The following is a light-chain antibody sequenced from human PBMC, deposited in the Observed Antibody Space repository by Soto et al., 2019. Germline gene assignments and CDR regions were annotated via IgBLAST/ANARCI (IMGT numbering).Light chain of an antibody. CDR2: EVT. V-gene: IGLV2-14*01. CDR3: SSFTSRFTFV. Sequence: QSVLTQPASVSWSPGQSISISCTGTRSDVGAYNYVSWYQKHPGKAPKLMISEVTNRPSGVSDRFSGSKSGNTASLTISGLQAEDEADYYCSSFTSRFTFVFGTGTKVTVL. J-gene: IGLJ1*01. CDR1: RSDVGAYNY.